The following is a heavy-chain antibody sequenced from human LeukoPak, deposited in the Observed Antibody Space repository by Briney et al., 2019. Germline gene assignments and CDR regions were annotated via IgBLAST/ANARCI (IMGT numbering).Heavy chain of an antibody. J-gene: IGHJ4*02. D-gene: IGHD2-15*01. CDR3: AKADIVVVVAATCFDY. V-gene: IGHV3-23*01. Sequence: GGSLRLSCAASGFTFSSYSMNWVRQALGKGLEWVSAISGSGGSTHYADSVKGRFAISRDNSKNTLYLQMNSLRAEDTAIYYCAKADIVVVVAATCFDYWGQGTLVTVSS. CDR2: ISGSGGST. CDR1: GFTFSSYS.